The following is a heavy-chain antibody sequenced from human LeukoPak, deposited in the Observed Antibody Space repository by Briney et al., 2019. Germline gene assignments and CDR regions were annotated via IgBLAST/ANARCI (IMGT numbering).Heavy chain of an antibody. D-gene: IGHD3-10*01. V-gene: IGHV1-69*13. Sequence: SVKVSCKASGGTFSSYAISWVRQAPGQGLEWMGGIIPIFGTANYAQKFQGRVTITADESTSTAYMELSSLRSEDTAVYYCASGVILWFGELSTYFDYWGQGTLVTVSS. J-gene: IGHJ4*02. CDR2: IIPIFGTA. CDR3: ASGVILWFGELSTYFDY. CDR1: GGTFSSYA.